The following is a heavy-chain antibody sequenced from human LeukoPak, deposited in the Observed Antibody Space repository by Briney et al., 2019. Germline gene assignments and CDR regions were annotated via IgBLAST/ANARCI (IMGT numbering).Heavy chain of an antibody. CDR3: ARIPIVIVPAYFDS. V-gene: IGHV4-39*01. Sequence: SETLSLTCTVSGGSINSSSNQWGWIRQPPGKGLEWIGSISYSGNTYYKPSLKSRVTVSVDTSKKQFSLKLSSVTAADAAVYFCARIPIVIVPAYFDSWGQGTLVTVSS. J-gene: IGHJ4*02. CDR1: GGSINSSSNQ. CDR2: ISYSGNT. D-gene: IGHD2-2*01.